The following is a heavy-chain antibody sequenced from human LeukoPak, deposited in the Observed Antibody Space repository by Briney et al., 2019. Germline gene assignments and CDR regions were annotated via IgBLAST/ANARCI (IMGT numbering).Heavy chain of an antibody. D-gene: IGHD3-10*01. CDR3: ARGEYYYGSGSYWANWFDP. Sequence: ASVKVSCKASGGTFSSYAISWVRQAPGQGLEWMGWINTNTGNPTYAQGFTGRFVFSLDTSVSTAYLQISSLKAEDTAVYYCARGEYYYGSGSYWANWFDPWGQGTLVTVSS. V-gene: IGHV7-4-1*02. J-gene: IGHJ5*02. CDR2: INTNTGNP. CDR1: GGTFSSYA.